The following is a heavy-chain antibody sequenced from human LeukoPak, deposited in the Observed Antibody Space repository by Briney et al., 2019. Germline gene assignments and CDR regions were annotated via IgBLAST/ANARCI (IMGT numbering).Heavy chain of an antibody. CDR1: GFTFSSYA. CDR3: ARHSGAFDI. J-gene: IGHJ3*02. V-gene: IGHV3-30-3*01. D-gene: IGHD2-15*01. CDR2: ISYDGSNK. Sequence: GGSLRLSCAASGFTFSSYAMHWVRQAPGKGLEWVAVISYDGSNKYYADSVKGRFTISRDNSKNTLYLQMNSLRAEDTAVYYCARHSGAFDIWGQGTTVTVSS.